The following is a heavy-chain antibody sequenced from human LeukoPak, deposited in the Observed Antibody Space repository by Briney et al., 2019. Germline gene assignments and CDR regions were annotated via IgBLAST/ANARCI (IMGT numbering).Heavy chain of an antibody. CDR3: ARRVSAVDLGRFDP. CDR1: GGSINSRSYY. Sequence: SETLSLTCTVSGGSINSRSYYWVWIRQPPGEGLEWIGNIYYSGSTYYNPSLKSRVTISVDTSKNQVSLKLSSVTAADTAVYYCARRVSAVDLGRFDPWGQGTLVTVSS. V-gene: IGHV4-39*01. J-gene: IGHJ5*02. CDR2: IYYSGST. D-gene: IGHD5/OR15-5a*01.